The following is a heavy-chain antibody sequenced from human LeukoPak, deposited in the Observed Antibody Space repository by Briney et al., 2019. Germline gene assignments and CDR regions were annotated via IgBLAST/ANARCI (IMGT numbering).Heavy chain of an antibody. D-gene: IGHD3-10*01. CDR1: GFTFSSYS. CDR2: ISSSSSYI. V-gene: IGHV3-21*01. CDR3: ARDPDEIWGVSFDY. J-gene: IGHJ4*02. Sequence: GGSLRLSCAASGFTFSSYSMNWVRQAPGKGLEWVSSISSSSSYIYYADSVKGRFTISRDNAKNSLYLQMNSLRAEDTAVYYCARDPDEIWGVSFDYWGQGALVTVSS.